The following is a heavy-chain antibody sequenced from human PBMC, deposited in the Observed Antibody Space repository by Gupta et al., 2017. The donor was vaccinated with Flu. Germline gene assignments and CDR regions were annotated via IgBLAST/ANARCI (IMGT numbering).Heavy chain of an antibody. D-gene: IGHD3-10*01. CDR1: NFSYLG. J-gene: IGHJ4*02. Sequence: NFSYLGLKGVRQAPGRVSEWVSAIGNAGRTSHVAGSVKGPFYNSRDRHKNTLYIQMNRVTAEDTALYYRSGRPTGISPDDWGQGTQVIVSS. CDR2: IGNAGRTS. V-gene: IGHV3-48*01. CDR3: SGRPTGISPDD.